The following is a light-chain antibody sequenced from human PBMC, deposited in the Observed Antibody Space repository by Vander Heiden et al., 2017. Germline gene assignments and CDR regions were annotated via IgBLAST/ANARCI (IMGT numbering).Light chain of an antibody. V-gene: IGLV2-23*01. CDR3: CSYAGSSTYV. J-gene: IGLJ1*01. Sequence: QSALTQPASVPASPGQSITISCTGTSSDVGSDNLVSCYHQHTVKAHILMIYEGSKRPSGVSNRFAGSKSGTTASLTISGLQAEDEADYYCCSYAGSSTYVFGTGTKVTVL. CDR2: EGS. CDR1: SSDVGSDNL.